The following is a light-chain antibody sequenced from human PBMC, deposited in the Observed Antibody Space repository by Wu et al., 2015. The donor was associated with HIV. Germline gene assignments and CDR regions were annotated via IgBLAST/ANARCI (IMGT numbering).Light chain of an antibody. CDR1: RSVDSDY. J-gene: IGKJ4*01. CDR3: QQYGSSPLT. CDR2: DAS. V-gene: IGKV3-20*01. Sequence: EVVLTQSPGTLSLSPGERATLSCRASRSVDSDYLAWYQQKPGEAPRLLIYDASRRATDIPDRFSGSGSGTDFTLTISRLDPDDFAMYYCQQYGSSPLTFGGGTKVAIK.